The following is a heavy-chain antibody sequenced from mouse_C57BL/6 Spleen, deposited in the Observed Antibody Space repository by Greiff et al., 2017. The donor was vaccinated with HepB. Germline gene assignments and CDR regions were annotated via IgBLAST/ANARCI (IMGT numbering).Heavy chain of an antibody. CDR2: ISSGGDYI. D-gene: IGHD6-2*01. J-gene: IGHJ3*01. Sequence: EVKVVESGEGLVKPGGSLKLSCAASGFTFSSYAMSWVRQTPEKRLEWVAYISSGGDYIYYADTVKGRFTISRDNARNTLYLQMSSLKSEDTAMYYCTRVLSGAWFAYWGQGTLVTVSA. CDR3: TRVLSGAWFAY. CDR1: GFTFSSYA. V-gene: IGHV5-9-1*02.